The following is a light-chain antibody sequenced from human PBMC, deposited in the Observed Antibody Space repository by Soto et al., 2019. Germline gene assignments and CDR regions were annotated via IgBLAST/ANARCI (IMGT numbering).Light chain of an antibody. CDR3: QNWGTGTRWV. CDR1: SGHSSYA. J-gene: IGLJ3*02. CDR2: LNSDGSH. Sequence: QSVLTQSPSASASLGASVKLTCTLSSGHSSYAIAWHQQQPEKGPRYLMKLNSDGSHSKGDGIPDRFSGSSSGAERYLTITSPQSEDEADYYCQNWGTGTRWVFGGGTKLTVL. V-gene: IGLV4-69*01.